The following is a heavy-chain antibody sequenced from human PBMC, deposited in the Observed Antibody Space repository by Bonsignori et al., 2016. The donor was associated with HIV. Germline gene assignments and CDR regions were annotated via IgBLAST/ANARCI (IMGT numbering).Heavy chain of an antibody. V-gene: IGHV3-30*02. CDR2: IRYDGSNK. J-gene: IGHJ4*01. D-gene: IGHD1-1*01. CDR1: GFTFSSYG. CDR3: ATEHWNDDGGVGHFD. Sequence: QVQLVESGGGVVQPGGSVRLSCAASGFTFSSYGMHWVRQAPGKGLEWVAFIRYDGSNKYYADSVTGRFTISRDNSKNTLYLQMNSLRSEDTAVYYCATEHWNDDGGVGHFD.